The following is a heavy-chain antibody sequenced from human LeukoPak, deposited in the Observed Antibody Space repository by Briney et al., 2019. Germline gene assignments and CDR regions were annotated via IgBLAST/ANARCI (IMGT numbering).Heavy chain of an antibody. CDR2: FDPEDGET. J-gene: IGHJ4*02. V-gene: IGHV1-24*01. Sequence: EASVKVSCKVSGYTLTELSMHWVRQAPGKGLEWMGGFDPEDGETIYAQKFQGRVTMTEDTSTDTAYMELSSLRSEDTAVYYCATVPLPFVRFGELGYWGRGTLVTVSS. CDR3: ATVPLPFVRFGELGY. CDR1: GYTLTELS. D-gene: IGHD3-10*01.